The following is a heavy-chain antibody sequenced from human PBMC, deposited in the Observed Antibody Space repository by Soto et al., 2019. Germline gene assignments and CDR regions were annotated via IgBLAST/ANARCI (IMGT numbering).Heavy chain of an antibody. CDR1: GGSISSGGYY. CDR2: IYYSGST. J-gene: IGHJ6*02. V-gene: IGHV4-31*03. D-gene: IGHD3-3*01. CDR3: ARDRASLRFYYYYGMDV. Sequence: QVQLQESGPGLVKPSQTLSLTCTVSGGSISSGGYYWSWIRQHPGKGLEWIGYIYYSGSTYYNPSLKSRVTISVDTSKKQFSLKLSSVTAADTAVYYCARDRASLRFYYYYGMDVWGLGTTVTVSS.